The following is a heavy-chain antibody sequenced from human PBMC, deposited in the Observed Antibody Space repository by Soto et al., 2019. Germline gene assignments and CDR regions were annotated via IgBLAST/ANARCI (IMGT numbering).Heavy chain of an antibody. CDR1: GGSISSGDYY. Sequence: LSLTCTVSGGSISSGDYYWSWIRQPPGKGLEWIGYIYYSGSTYYNPSLKSRVTISVDTSKSQFSLKLSSVTAADTAVYYCAGAEGKYQLPSDYWGQGTLVTVSS. V-gene: IGHV4-30-4*01. J-gene: IGHJ4*02. CDR3: AGAEGKYQLPSDY. CDR2: IYYSGST. D-gene: IGHD2-2*01.